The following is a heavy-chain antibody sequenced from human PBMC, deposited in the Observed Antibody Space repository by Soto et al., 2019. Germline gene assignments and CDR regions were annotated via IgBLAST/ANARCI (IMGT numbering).Heavy chain of an antibody. J-gene: IGHJ5*02. V-gene: IGHV3-30-3*01. CDR1: GFTFSSYA. CDR2: ISYDGSNK. Sequence: PGGSLRLSCAASGFTFSSYAMHWVRQAPGKGLEWVAVISYDGSNKYYADSVKGRFTISRDNSKNTLYLQMNSLRAEDTAVYYCAREGGDGWFDPWGQGTLVTVSS. CDR3: AREGGDGWFDP. D-gene: IGHD3-10*01.